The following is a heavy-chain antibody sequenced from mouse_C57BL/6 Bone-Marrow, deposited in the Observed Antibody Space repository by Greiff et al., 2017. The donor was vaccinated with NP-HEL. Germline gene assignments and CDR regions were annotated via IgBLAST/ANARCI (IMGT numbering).Heavy chain of an antibody. J-gene: IGHJ4*01. Sequence: EVQRVESGPGLVKPSQSLSLTCSVTGYSITSGYYWNWIRQFPGNKLEWMGYISYDGSNNYNPSLKNRISITRDTSKNQFFLKLNSVTTEDKAANDCARVGGGGNYAMDYWGQGTTVTVSS. CDR2: ISYDGSN. CDR1: GYSITSGYY. V-gene: IGHV3-6*01. CDR3: ARVGGGGNYAMDY.